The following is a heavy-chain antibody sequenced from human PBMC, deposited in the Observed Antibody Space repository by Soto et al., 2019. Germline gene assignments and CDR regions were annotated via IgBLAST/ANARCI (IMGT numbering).Heavy chain of an antibody. CDR1: GFSFSPYA. CDR3: ARRVRLHFAI. D-gene: IGHD6-19*01. CDR2: ISGSGSNT. V-gene: IGHV3-23*01. Sequence: WGSLRLSCVTSGFSFSPYAMSWVRQAPGKGLEWVSGISGSGSNTYYADSVKGRFTISRDNSRNTMFLQMKSLRAEDAAIYFCARRVRLHFAIRGQGTLVTVSS. J-gene: IGHJ4*02.